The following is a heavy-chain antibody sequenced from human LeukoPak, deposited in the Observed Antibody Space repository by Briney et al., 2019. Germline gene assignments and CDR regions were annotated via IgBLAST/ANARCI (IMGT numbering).Heavy chain of an antibody. D-gene: IGHD5-24*01. CDR2: IYSGGST. CDR1: GGSFSGYY. Sequence: SETLSLTCAVYGGSFSGYYWNWIRQPAGKGLEWIGRIYSGGSTNYNPPLKSRVTMSVDTSKNQFSLKLSSVTAADTAVYYCATGRDADSARGYYDMDVWGQGTTVTVSS. V-gene: IGHV4-59*10. J-gene: IGHJ6*02. CDR3: ATGRDADSARGYYDMDV.